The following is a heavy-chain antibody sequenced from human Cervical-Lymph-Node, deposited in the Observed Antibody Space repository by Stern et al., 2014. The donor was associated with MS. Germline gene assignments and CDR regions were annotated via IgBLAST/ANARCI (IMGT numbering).Heavy chain of an antibody. CDR3: ASMVYAPNNPYFDY. D-gene: IGHD2-8*01. J-gene: IGHJ4*02. CDR2: IIPIFGTA. Sequence: QMQLVQSGAEVKKPGSSVKVSCKASGGTFSSYAISWVRQAPGQGLEWMGGIIPIFGTANYAQKFQGRVTITADKSTSTAYMELSSLRSEDTAVYYCASMVYAPNNPYFDYWGQGTLVTVSS. CDR1: GGTFSSYA. V-gene: IGHV1-69*06.